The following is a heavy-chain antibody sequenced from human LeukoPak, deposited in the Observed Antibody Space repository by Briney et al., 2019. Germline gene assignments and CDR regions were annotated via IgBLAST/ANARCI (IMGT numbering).Heavy chain of an antibody. J-gene: IGHJ5*02. Sequence: SVRVSCKASGGTFSSYAISWVRQAPGQGLEWMGGIIPIFGTANYAQKFQGRVTITADKSTSTAYMELSSLRSEDTAVYYCARAPSSWYWFDPWGQGALVTVSS. V-gene: IGHV1-69*06. CDR2: IIPIFGTA. CDR1: GGTFSSYA. D-gene: IGHD6-13*01. CDR3: ARAPSSWYWFDP.